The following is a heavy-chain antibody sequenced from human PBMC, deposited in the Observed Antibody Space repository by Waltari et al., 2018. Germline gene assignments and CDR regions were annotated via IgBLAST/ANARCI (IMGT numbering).Heavy chain of an antibody. J-gene: IGHJ4*02. CDR2: IHHSGST. V-gene: IGHV4-38-2*01. CDR3: ARGQGY. Sequence: QVQLQESGPGLVKPSETLSLTCAVSGYSISTDYYWVWIRQPPGKGLEWIGNIHHSGSTYSNPSLKSRVSISLHTSKNQFSLELSSLTADDTAVYYCARGQGYWGQGTLVIVSS. CDR1: GYSISTDYY.